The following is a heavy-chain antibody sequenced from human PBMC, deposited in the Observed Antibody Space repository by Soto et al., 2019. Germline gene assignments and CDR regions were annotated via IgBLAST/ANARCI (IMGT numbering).Heavy chain of an antibody. V-gene: IGHV3-74*01. Sequence: EVQLVESGGGLVQPGGSLRLSCAASGFTFSSYCMHWVRQAPGKGLVWVSRINSDGSSTSYADSVKGRFTISRDNAKNTLYLEMNSVRAEDTAVYYSARDLGGSYFYYYSGMDVWGQGTTVTVSS. CDR3: ARDLGGSYFYYYSGMDV. J-gene: IGHJ6*02. CDR1: GFTFSSYC. D-gene: IGHD1-26*01. CDR2: INSDGSST.